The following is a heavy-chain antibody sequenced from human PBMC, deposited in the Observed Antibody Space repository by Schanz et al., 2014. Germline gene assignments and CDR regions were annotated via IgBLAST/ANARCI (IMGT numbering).Heavy chain of an antibody. CDR1: GFSFSSYS. CDR3: ARPRFDYGEVDY. CDR2: IDGKSTTV. J-gene: IGHJ4*02. Sequence: DLVESGGGLIQRGESLRLSCSASGFSFSSYSMNWVRQAPGKGLEWLSYIDGKSTTVYYADSVRGRFTISRDRFQNTLYLRMSSLRAEDTAVYYCARPRFDYGEVDYWGQGTLVTVSS. D-gene: IGHD4-17*01. V-gene: IGHV3-48*01.